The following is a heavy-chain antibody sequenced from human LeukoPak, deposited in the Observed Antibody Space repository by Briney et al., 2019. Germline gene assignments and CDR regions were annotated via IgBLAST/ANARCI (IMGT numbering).Heavy chain of an antibody. J-gene: IGHJ4*02. V-gene: IGHV3-23*01. CDR2: ISGSGGST. CDR1: GFTFSSYG. D-gene: IGHD5-12*01. CDR3: AKDGEDIVATILRSEGYYFDY. Sequence: GGSLRLSCAASGFTFSSYGMSWVRQAPGKGLEWVSAISGSGGSTYYADSVKGRFTISRDNSKNTLYLQMSSLRAEDTAVYYCAKDGEDIVATILRSEGYYFDYWGQGTLVTVSS.